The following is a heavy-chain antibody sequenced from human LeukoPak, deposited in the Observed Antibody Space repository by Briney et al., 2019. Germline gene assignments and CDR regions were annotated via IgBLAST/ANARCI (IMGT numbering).Heavy chain of an antibody. D-gene: IGHD2-2*01. CDR2: IYYSGST. Sequence: PSETLSLTCAVSGGSISSSSYYWGWIRQPPGKGLEWIVSIYYSGSTYTNPSLKSRVAISVDTSKNQFSLKLSSVTAADTAVYYCARVRAVPATLTLWFDPWGQGTLVTVSS. CDR3: ARVRAVPATLTLWFDP. CDR1: GGSISSSSYY. J-gene: IGHJ5*02. V-gene: IGHV4-39*07.